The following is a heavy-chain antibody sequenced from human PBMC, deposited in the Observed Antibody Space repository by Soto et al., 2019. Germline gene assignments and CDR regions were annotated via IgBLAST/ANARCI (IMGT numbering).Heavy chain of an antibody. J-gene: IGHJ4*02. D-gene: IGHD1-26*01. V-gene: IGHV4-31*03. Sequence: QVQLQESGPGLVKPSQTLSLTCTVSGGSISSGGYSWSWIRQHPGKGLEGIGYIYYSGSTYYNPSLKSRVTKSVDTSKNQFSPKLSSVTAADKAVYYCAGSGIPSAFFDYWGQGTLVTVSS. CDR2: IYYSGST. CDR1: GGSISSGGYS. CDR3: AGSGIPSAFFDY.